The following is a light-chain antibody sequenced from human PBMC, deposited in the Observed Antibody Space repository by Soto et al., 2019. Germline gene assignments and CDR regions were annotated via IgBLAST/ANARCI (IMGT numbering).Light chain of an antibody. CDR1: QGINTF. CDR3: QHYNSYSEA. Sequence: IQFTQSPSSLSASVGDRVTITCRASQGINTFLAWYQQKPGKAPKLLIYAASTSQSGVPSRFSGSGSGTDFTLTISSLQPDDFATYYCQHYNSYSEAFGQGTKVDIK. V-gene: IGKV1-9*01. J-gene: IGKJ1*01. CDR2: AAS.